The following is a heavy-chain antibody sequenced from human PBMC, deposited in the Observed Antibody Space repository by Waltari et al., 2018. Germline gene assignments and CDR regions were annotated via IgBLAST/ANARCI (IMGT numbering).Heavy chain of an antibody. CDR2: INHSGST. Sequence: QVQLPQWGAGLLKPSETLSLTCAVYGGSFSGYYWSWIRQAPGKGLEWIGEINHSGSTKYNPSLEIRLTISVDTSKNQFSLKLTSVTAADTAVYYCARERAGYCGGGSCSSPPGFWGQGTLVTVSS. V-gene: IGHV4-34*01. CDR1: GGSFSGYY. D-gene: IGHD2-15*01. CDR3: ARERAGYCGGGSCSSPPGF. J-gene: IGHJ4*02.